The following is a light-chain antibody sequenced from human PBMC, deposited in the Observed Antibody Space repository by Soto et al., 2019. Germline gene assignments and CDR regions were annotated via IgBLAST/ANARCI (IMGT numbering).Light chain of an antibody. CDR3: QQYHDLWT. J-gene: IGKJ1*01. V-gene: IGKV1-5*01. CDR1: QNINKW. Sequence: DIQMTQSPSTLSASVGDRVTITCRASQNINKWLAWYQRKPGKVSKLLIYDTSSLESGVPSRFSGSGSGTEFSLTISSLQPGEFATYYCQQYHDLWTFGQGTQVET. CDR2: DTS.